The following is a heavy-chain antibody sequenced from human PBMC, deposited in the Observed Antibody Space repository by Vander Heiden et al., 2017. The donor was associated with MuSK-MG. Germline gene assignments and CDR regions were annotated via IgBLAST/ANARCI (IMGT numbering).Heavy chain of an antibody. V-gene: IGHV3-11*01. CDR3: ARDGSDYRFDY. CDR1: GFTFSDYY. D-gene: IGHD4-17*01. CDR2: ITSRGSTV. J-gene: IGHJ4*02. Sequence: QVQLVESGGGLVKPGGSLRLSCAASGFTFSDYYMAWIRQAPGKGLEWISYITSRGSTVYYADSVKGRFTISRDNAKNSLYLQMNSLRAEDTAVYYGARDGSDYRFDYWGQGTLVTVSS.